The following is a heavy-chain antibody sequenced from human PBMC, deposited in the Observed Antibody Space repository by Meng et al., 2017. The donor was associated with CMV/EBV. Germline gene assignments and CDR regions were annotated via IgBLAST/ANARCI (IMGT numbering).Heavy chain of an antibody. CDR1: SFSGYY. Sequence: SFSGYYWSWIRQPPGKGLGWIGEINHSGSTNYSPSLKSRVTISVDTSKNQFSLKLSSVTAADTAVYYCARGGYCSSTSCLTRVWFDPWGQGTLVTVSS. CDR2: INHSGST. J-gene: IGHJ5*02. D-gene: IGHD2-2*01. V-gene: IGHV4-34*01. CDR3: ARGGYCSSTSCLTRVWFDP.